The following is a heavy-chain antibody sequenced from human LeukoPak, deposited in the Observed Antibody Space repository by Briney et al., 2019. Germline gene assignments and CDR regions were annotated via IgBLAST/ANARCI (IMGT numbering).Heavy chain of an antibody. J-gene: IGHJ4*02. CDR3: ARVRTIFGVVPAY. V-gene: IGHV3-74*01. Sequence: PGGSLRLSCAASGFTFSSYWMHWVRQAPGKGLVWVSRINSDGSSTIYADSVKGRFTISRDNATNTMSLQINSLQTADTAVYYCARVRTIFGVVPAYWGQGTLVTVSS. CDR1: GFTFSSYW. CDR2: INSDGSST. D-gene: IGHD3-3*01.